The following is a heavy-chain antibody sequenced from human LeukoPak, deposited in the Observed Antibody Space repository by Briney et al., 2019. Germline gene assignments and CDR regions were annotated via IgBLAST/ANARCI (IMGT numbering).Heavy chain of an antibody. CDR1: GFTFSSYG. CDR2: VSTYI. V-gene: IGHV3-21*01. D-gene: IGHD4-17*01. J-gene: IGHJ2*01. Sequence: SGGSLRLSCAASGFTFSSYGMNWVRQAPGKGLEWVSFVSTYIYHADSVKGRFTISRDDAKNPLYLQMNSLTAEDTAEYYCARNKINTVTTGWYFDLWGRGTLVTVSS. CDR3: ARNKINTVTTGWYFDL.